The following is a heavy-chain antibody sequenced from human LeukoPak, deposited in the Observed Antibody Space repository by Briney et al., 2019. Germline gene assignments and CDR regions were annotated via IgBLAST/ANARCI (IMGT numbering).Heavy chain of an antibody. CDR1: GFTFSSYA. Sequence: PGGSLRLSCAASGFTFSSYAMHWVRQAPGKGLEYVSAISSNGGSTYYANSVKGRFTISRDNSKNTLYLQMGSLRAEDMAVYYCARTRYYYYMDVWGKGTTVTISS. CDR3: ARTRYYYYMDV. CDR2: ISSNGGST. J-gene: IGHJ6*03. V-gene: IGHV3-64*01.